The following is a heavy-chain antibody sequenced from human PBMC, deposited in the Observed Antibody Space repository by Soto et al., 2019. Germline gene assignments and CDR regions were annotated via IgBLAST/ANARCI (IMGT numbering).Heavy chain of an antibody. V-gene: IGHV3-30*18. Sequence: QVQLVKSGGGVVQPGRSLRLSCAASGFTFSSYGMHWVRQAPGKGLEWVAVISYDESNKYYADSVKGRFTISRDNSKNTLYLQMNSLRAEDTAVYYCTKGVVVITSYFQHWGQGTLVTVSS. J-gene: IGHJ1*01. D-gene: IGHD3-22*01. CDR3: TKGVVVITSYFQH. CDR2: ISYDESNK. CDR1: GFTFSSYG.